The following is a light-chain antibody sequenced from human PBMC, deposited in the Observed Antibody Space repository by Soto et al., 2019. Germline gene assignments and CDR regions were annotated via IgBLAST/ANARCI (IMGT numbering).Light chain of an antibody. Sequence: QSVLTQPASVSGSPGQSITISCTGTSSDVGSYNLVSWYQQHPGKAPKLMIYEGSKRPSGGSNRFSGSKSGNTASLTISGLQAEDEADYYCCSYAGSSTWVFGGGTKLTVL. CDR2: EGS. V-gene: IGLV2-23*01. CDR1: SSDVGSYNL. J-gene: IGLJ3*02. CDR3: CSYAGSSTWV.